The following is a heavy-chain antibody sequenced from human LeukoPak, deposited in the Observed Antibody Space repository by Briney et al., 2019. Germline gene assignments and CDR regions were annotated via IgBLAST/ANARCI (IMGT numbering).Heavy chain of an antibody. J-gene: IGHJ6*03. Sequence: GESLKISWKGSGYSFTSYWIGWVRQMPGKGLEWMGIIYPGDSDTRYSPSFQGQVTISADQSISTAYLQWSSLKASDTAMYYCARHLRYFDSPYYYYMDVWGKGTTVTVSS. CDR3: ARHLRYFDSPYYYYMDV. D-gene: IGHD3-9*01. CDR2: IYPGDSDT. CDR1: GYSFTSYW. V-gene: IGHV5-51*01.